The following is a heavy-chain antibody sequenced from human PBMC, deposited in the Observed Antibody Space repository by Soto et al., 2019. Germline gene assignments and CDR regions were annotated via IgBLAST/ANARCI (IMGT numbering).Heavy chain of an antibody. J-gene: IGHJ3*01. CDR2: IERNALTT. D-gene: IGHD1-20*01. V-gene: IGHV3-74*01. CDR1: GFTFSTYW. Sequence: EVQLLESGGGLVQPGASLRLSCVASGFTFSTYWIHWVRQGPGKGLVWVARIERNALTTRYADSVKGRFTISRNNARNTVYLEMNGLTVEDTAMYYCARHITVDGGRCDLCGQGTTFTVSS. CDR3: ARHITVDGGRCDL.